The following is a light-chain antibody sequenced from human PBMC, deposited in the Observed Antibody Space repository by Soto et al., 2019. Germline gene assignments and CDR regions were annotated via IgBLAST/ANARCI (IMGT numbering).Light chain of an antibody. Sequence: QYALTQPASVYGSNGQSITISCTGTSSDVVGYNYVSWYQQHPGKAPKLMTYDVSNRPSGVNTCFSGSKSGNTASMTISGIQAEDDTDYYCSSLTSSYPLVCGGGTQLTVL. J-gene: IGLJ2*01. V-gene: IGLV2-14*01. CDR2: DVS. CDR3: SSLTSSYPLV. CDR1: SSDVVGYNY.